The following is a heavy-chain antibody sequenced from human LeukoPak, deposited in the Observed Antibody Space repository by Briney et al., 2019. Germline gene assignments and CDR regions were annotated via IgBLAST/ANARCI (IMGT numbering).Heavy chain of an antibody. V-gene: IGHV1-18*01. CDR2: ISAYNGNT. J-gene: IGHJ4*02. CDR1: GYTFTSYG. CDR3: ARADSSSWYAHLDY. Sequence: ASVKVSCKTSGYTFTSYGISWVRQAPGQGLEWMGWISAYNGNTNYAQKLQGRVTMTTDTSTSTAYMELRSLRSDDTAVYYCARADSSSWYAHLDYWGQGTLVTVSS. D-gene: IGHD6-13*01.